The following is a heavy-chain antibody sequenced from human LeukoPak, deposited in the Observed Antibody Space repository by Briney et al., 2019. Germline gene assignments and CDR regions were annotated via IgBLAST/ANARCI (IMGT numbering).Heavy chain of an antibody. CDR3: AKEELMGSAFDM. J-gene: IGHJ3*02. V-gene: IGHV3-7*05. D-gene: IGHD2-8*01. CDR1: GFTFSTHW. CDR2: IKQDGSEK. Sequence: GGSLRLSCGASGFTFSTHWMSCVRQAPGKGLEWVANIKQDGSEKYYVDSVKGRFTISRDNAKNSLYLQMNSLRADDTAVYYCAKEELMGSAFDMWGQGTMVTVSS.